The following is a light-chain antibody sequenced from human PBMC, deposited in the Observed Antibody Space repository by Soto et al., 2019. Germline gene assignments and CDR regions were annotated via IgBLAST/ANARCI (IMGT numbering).Light chain of an antibody. CDR1: QSVSSN. Sequence: ERGMTQSPATLSVSPGERATFSYRASQSVSSNLAWYQQKPGQAPRLLIYGASTRATGIPARFSGSGSGTELTLTTSRLPSEDFAVYYCQQYNNWRTVGQATKVHIK. CDR3: QQYNNWRT. CDR2: GAS. V-gene: IGKV3-15*01. J-gene: IGKJ1*01.